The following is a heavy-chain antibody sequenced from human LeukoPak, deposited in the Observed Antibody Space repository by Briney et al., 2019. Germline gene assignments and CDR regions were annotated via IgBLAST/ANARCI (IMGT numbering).Heavy chain of an antibody. CDR2: INPNSGGT. CDR3: ARATATAFDY. Sequence: GASVKVSCKASGYTFTGNYMHWVRQAPGQELEWMGWINPNSGGTNYAQKFQGRVTMTRDTSISTAYMELSGLRPDDTAVYYCARATATAFDYWGQGTLVTVSS. CDR1: GYTFTGNY. D-gene: IGHD1-14*01. V-gene: IGHV1-2*02. J-gene: IGHJ4*02.